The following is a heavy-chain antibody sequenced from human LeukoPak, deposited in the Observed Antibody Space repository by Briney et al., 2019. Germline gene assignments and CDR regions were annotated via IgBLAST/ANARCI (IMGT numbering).Heavy chain of an antibody. J-gene: IGHJ4*02. CDR1: GFTFSSYG. CDR3: AKDLSGEYYDILTGKNDY. V-gene: IGHV3-30*02. D-gene: IGHD3-9*01. Sequence: GGSLRLSCAASGFTFSSYGMHWVRQAPGKGLEWVAFIRYDGSNKYYADSVKGRFTISRDNSKNTLYLQMNSLRAEDTAVYYCAKDLSGEYYDILTGKNDYWGQGTLVTVSS. CDR2: IRYDGSNK.